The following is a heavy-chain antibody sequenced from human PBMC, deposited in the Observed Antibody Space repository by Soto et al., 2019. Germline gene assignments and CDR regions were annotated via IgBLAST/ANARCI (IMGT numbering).Heavy chain of an antibody. V-gene: IGHV1-69*01. Sequence: QVQLVQSGAEVKKPGSSVKVSCKASXXTFSSYAISWVRQAPGQGLEWMGGIIPIFGTANYAQKFQGRVTITADESTSTAYRELSSLRAEDTAVYYCARASVLRSSFVPFGGMDVWGQGTTVTVSS. J-gene: IGHJ6*02. CDR3: ARASVLRSSFVPFGGMDV. D-gene: IGHD2-2*01. CDR2: IIPIFGTA. CDR1: XXTFSSYA.